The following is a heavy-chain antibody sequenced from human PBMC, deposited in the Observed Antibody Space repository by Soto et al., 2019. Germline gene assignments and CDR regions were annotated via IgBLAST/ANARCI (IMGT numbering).Heavy chain of an antibody. Sequence: QVRLVQSGAEVKKPGSSVKVSCQASGGSFSNYAISWVRQAPGQGLEWMGGIIPILGTGTYAQKFQGRVTITADESTSTANMELSSLRSEDTAVYYCARDAVGVVVTATHAVGWFDPWGQGTLVTVSS. CDR3: ARDAVGVVVTATHAVGWFDP. CDR2: IIPILGTG. D-gene: IGHD2-15*01. V-gene: IGHV1-69*01. J-gene: IGHJ5*02. CDR1: GGSFSNYA.